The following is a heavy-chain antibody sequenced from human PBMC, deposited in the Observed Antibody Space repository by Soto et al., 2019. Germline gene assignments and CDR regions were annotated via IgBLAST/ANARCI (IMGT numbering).Heavy chain of an antibody. CDR1: GGTFSSYA. J-gene: IGHJ4*02. CDR3: ARDTLQPEYYYDSSGLKSYSNYFDY. CDR2: IIPIFGTA. V-gene: IGHV1-69*01. D-gene: IGHD3-22*01. Sequence: QVQLVQSGAEVKKPGSSVKVSCKASGGTFSSYAISWVRQAPGQGLEWMGGIIPIFGTANYAQKFQGRVTIPADESTSTAYMELSSLRSEDTAVYYCARDTLQPEYYYDSSGLKSYSNYFDYWGQGTLVTVSS.